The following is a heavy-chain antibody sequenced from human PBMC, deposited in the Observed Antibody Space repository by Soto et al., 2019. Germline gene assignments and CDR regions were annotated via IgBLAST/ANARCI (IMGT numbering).Heavy chain of an antibody. CDR2: IYYSGST. CDR3: ARHEAAAGYNWFDP. D-gene: IGHD6-13*01. CDR1: GGSISSYY. V-gene: IGHV4-59*08. Sequence: PSETMSLTCPVAGGSISSYYWSWIQQPPGKGLEWIGYIYYSGSTNYNPSLKSRVTISVDTSKNRFSLKLSSVTAADTAVYYCARHEAAAGYNWFDPWGQGTLVTVSS. J-gene: IGHJ5*02.